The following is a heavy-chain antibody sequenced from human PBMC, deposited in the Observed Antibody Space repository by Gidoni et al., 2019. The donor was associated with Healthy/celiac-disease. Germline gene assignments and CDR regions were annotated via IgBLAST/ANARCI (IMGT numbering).Heavy chain of an antibody. V-gene: IGHV4-59*01. CDR2: IYYSGST. Sequence: QVQLQESGPGLVKPSEPLSLPCTVSGGPISSYYWSWIRQPPGKGLEWIGYIYYSGSTNYNPSLKSRVTISVDTSKNQFSLKLSSVTAADTAVYYCARDGAAVAGQPFDYWGQGTLVTVSS. CDR1: GGPISSYY. CDR3: ARDGAAVAGQPFDY. J-gene: IGHJ4*02. D-gene: IGHD6-19*01.